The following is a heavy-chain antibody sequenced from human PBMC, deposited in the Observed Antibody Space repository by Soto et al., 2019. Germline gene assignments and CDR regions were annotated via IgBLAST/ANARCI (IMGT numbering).Heavy chain of an antibody. Sequence: PSETLSLTCAVSGVSISSSHWWTWVRQPPEKGLQWIGYMYHSGSTYYNPSLKSRVTISIDRSKNQFSLKLSSVTAADTAVYYCARQSEYYYASGRAAPLYGMDVWGQGTTVTVSS. V-gene: IGHV4-4*02. CDR3: ARQSEYYYASGRAAPLYGMDV. D-gene: IGHD3-10*01. CDR2: MYHSGST. CDR1: GVSISSSHW. J-gene: IGHJ6*02.